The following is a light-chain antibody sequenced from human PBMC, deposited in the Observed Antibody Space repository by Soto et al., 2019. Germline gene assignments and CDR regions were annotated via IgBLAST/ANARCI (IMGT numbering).Light chain of an antibody. CDR2: GAS. CDR3: HQYGSSPWT. Sequence: EIVLTQSPGTLSLSPGESATLSCRASQSVSSSCLAWYQQKPGQAPRLLISGASSRATGIPDRFSGSGSGTDLTLTISRLEPEDFAVYYCHQYGSSPWTCGQGTKVDIK. CDR1: QSVSSSC. J-gene: IGKJ1*01. V-gene: IGKV3-20*01.